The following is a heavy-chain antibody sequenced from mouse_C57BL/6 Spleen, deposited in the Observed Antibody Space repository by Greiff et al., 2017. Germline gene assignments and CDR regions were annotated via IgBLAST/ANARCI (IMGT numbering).Heavy chain of an antibody. J-gene: IGHJ3*01. CDR1: GYAFSSSW. CDR3: ANYYGSSYPFAY. V-gene: IGHV1-82*01. D-gene: IGHD1-1*01. Sequence: VKLVESGPELVKPGASVKISCKASGYAFSSSWMNWVKQRPGKGLEWIGRIYPGVGDTNYNGKFKGKATLTADKSSSTAYMQLSSLTSEDSAVYFCANYYGSSYPFAYWGQGTLVTVSA. CDR2: IYPGVGDT.